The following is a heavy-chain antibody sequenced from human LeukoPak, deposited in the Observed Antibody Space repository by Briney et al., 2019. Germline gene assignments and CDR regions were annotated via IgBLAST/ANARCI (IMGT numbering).Heavy chain of an antibody. J-gene: IGHJ1*01. Sequence: LSGGSLRLSCAASGLTVRTNSMSWVRQAPGKGLEWVSVIYSPGSTYYEESVNGRFNISRDTSKNTVSLQMNSLRAEDTAVYYCAGAREYCIDSNCYEYFQDWGQGTLVTVSS. D-gene: IGHD2-2*01. CDR2: IYSPGST. CDR3: AGAREYCIDSNCYEYFQD. V-gene: IGHV3-53*01. CDR1: GLTVRTNS.